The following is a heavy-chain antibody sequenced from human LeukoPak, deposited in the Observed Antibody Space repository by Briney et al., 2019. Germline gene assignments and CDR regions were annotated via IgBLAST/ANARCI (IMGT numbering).Heavy chain of an antibody. D-gene: IGHD3-22*01. CDR1: GLTFNTYA. Sequence: PGGSLRLSCAASGLTFNTYAMSWVRQAPGKGLEWVSVIYSGGSIYYADSVKGRFTISRDNSKNTLYLQMNSLRAEDTAVYYCAKDHRATYSSGYYPFDYWGQGTLVTVSS. V-gene: IGHV3-23*03. J-gene: IGHJ4*02. CDR2: IYSGGSI. CDR3: AKDHRATYSSGYYPFDY.